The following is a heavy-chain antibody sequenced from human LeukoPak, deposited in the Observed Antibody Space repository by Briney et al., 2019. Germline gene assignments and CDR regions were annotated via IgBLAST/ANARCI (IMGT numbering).Heavy chain of an antibody. J-gene: IGHJ3*01. D-gene: IGHD4-23*01. V-gene: IGHV1-18*01. CDR3: ARADGTNSGTNAFDV. Sequence: ASVRVSCKTSGYKFNVYDILWVRQAPGHGLDYVGWISTYTGSANYTQKFQGRVSMVTDTSTTTAYLELTNLTSSDTGLYYCARADGTNSGTNAFDVWGLGTLVTVAS. CDR1: GYKFNVYD. CDR2: ISTYTGSA.